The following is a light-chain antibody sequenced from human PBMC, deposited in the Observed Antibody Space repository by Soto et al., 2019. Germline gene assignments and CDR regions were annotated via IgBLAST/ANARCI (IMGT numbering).Light chain of an antibody. CDR2: GAS. V-gene: IGKV3-20*01. Sequence: IVLTQSPGTLSLSPGERASLSCRASQSVSSSYLAWYQQKPGQAPRLLIYGASSRATGIPDRFSGSGSGTDFTLTISRLEPEDFAVYYCQQYGSAPSCGQGTRLEIK. J-gene: IGKJ5*01. CDR1: QSVSSSY. CDR3: QQYGSAPS.